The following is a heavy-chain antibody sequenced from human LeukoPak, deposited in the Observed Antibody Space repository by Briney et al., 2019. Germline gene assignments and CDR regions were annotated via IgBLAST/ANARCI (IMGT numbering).Heavy chain of an antibody. D-gene: IGHD1-14*01. J-gene: IGHJ5*02. V-gene: IGHV5-10-1*01. CDR2: IDPSDSYT. CDR3: ARHKSNRNWFDP. CDR1: GYSFTGYW. Sequence: GESLKISFKGSGYSFTGYWISWVRQMPGKGLEWMGRIDPSDSYTNYSPSFQGHVTISADKSISTAYLQWSSLKASDTAMYYCARHKSNRNWFDPWGQGTLVTVSS.